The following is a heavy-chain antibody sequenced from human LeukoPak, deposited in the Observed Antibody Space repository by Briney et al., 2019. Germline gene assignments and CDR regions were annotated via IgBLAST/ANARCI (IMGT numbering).Heavy chain of an antibody. CDR1: GFTFDDYA. CDR3: AKGPSYYDSSGYYS. CDR2: ISWNSGSI. Sequence: PGGSLRLSCAASGFTFDDYAMHWVRHAPGKGLEWVSGISWNSGSIGYADSVKGRFTISRDNAKNSLYLQMNSLRAEDTALYYCAKGPSYYDSSGYYSWGQGTLVTVSS. V-gene: IGHV3-9*01. J-gene: IGHJ4*02. D-gene: IGHD3-22*01.